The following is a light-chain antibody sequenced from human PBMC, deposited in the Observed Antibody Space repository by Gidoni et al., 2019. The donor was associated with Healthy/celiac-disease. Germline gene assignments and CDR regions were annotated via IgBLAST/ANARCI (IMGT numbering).Light chain of an antibody. J-gene: IGKJ1*01. CDR2: LGS. V-gene: IGKV2-28*01. CDR1: QSLLHSNGYNY. CDR3: MQALQTPWT. Sequence: DIVMTQSPLSLPVTPGEPASISCRSSQSLLHSNGYNYLDWYLQKPGQSPQLLIYLGSNRASGVPDRFSCSGSGTDFTLKISRVEAGDVGVYYCMQALQTPWTFGQGTKVEIK.